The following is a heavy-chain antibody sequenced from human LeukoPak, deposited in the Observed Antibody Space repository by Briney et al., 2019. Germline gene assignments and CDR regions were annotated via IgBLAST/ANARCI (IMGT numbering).Heavy chain of an antibody. V-gene: IGHV3-30-3*01. CDR2: ISYDGSNK. Sequence: GGSLRLSCAASRFTFSIYSMHWVRQAPGKGLEWVAVISYDGSNKYYADSVKGRFTISRDNSKNTLYLQMNSLRAEDTAVYYCARDRGWFGEFGVADYWGQGTLVTVSS. J-gene: IGHJ4*02. D-gene: IGHD3-10*01. CDR3: ARDRGWFGEFGVADY. CDR1: RFTFSIYS.